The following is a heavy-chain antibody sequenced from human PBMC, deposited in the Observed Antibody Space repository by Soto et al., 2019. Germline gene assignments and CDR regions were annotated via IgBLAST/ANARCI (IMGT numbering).Heavy chain of an antibody. CDR1: GGSVSSGSYY. Sequence: QVQLQESGPGLVKPSETLSLTCTVSGGSVSSGSYYWSWIRQPPGKGLEWIGYIYYSGSTNYNPSLQRRVTISVDTSKNQFSLKLSSVTAADTAVSYCARDRLRFLEWSADYYYYGMDVWGQGTTVTVSS. J-gene: IGHJ6*02. CDR3: ARDRLRFLEWSADYYYYGMDV. V-gene: IGHV4-61*01. D-gene: IGHD3-3*01. CDR2: IYYSGST.